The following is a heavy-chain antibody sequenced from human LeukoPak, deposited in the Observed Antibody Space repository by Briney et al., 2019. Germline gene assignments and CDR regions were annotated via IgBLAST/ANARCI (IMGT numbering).Heavy chain of an antibody. Sequence: GGSLRLSCAASGFTFSSYAMHWVRQAPGKGLEWVAVISYDGSNKYYADSVKGRFTISRDSSKNTLYLQMNSLRAEDTAVYYCARAHRYFYYYYGMDVWGQGTTVTVSS. J-gene: IGHJ6*02. CDR2: ISYDGSNK. CDR1: GFTFSSYA. CDR3: ARAHRYFYYYYGMDV. V-gene: IGHV3-30*04.